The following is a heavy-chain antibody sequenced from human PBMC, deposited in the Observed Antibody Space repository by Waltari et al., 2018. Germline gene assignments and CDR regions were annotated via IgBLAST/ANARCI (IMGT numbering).Heavy chain of an antibody. CDR2: IYTSGST. V-gene: IGHV4-4*07. D-gene: IGHD3-3*01. CDR1: GGSISSYY. J-gene: IGHJ3*02. Sequence: QVQLQESGPGLVKPSETLSLTCTVSGGSISSYYWSWIRPPAGKGLEWIGRIYTSGSTNYNPSLKSRVTMSVDTSKNQFSLKLSSVTAADTAVYYCARVDALGVDYDFWMGAFDIWGQGTMVTVSS. CDR3: ARVDALGVDYDFWMGAFDI.